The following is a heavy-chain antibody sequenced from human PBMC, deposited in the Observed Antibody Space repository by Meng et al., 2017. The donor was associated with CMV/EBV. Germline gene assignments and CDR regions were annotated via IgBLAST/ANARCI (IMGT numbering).Heavy chain of an antibody. D-gene: IGHD3-22*01. CDR3: ARGIYDSSGYYYYYFDY. CDR1: SSKSAA. V-gene: IGHV6-1*01. CDR2: TYYRSKWYN. J-gene: IGHJ4*02. Sequence: SSKSAAWNWIRQSPSRGLEWMGRTYYRSKWYNDYAVSVKSRITINPDTSKNQFSLQLNSVTPEDTAVYYCARGIYDSSGYYYYYFDYWGQGTLVTVSS.